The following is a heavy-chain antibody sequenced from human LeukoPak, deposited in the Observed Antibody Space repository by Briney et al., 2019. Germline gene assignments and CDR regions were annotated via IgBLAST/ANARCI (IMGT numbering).Heavy chain of an antibody. J-gene: IGHJ6*03. CDR1: GFTFSSYS. V-gene: IGHV3-21*01. CDR2: ISSSSSYI. Sequence: PGGSLRLSCAASGFTFSSYSMNWVRQAPGKGLEWVSSISSSSSYIYYADSVKGRFTISRDNAKNSLYLQMNSLRAEDTAVYYCAREMVYAISYYMDVWGKGTTVTVSS. D-gene: IGHD2-8*01. CDR3: AREMVYAISYYMDV.